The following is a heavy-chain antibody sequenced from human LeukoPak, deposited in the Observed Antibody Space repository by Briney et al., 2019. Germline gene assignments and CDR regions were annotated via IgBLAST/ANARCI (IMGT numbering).Heavy chain of an antibody. CDR3: ATRNYYESSGYPH. V-gene: IGHV4-39*01. CDR2: IYYSGST. CDR1: GGSISSSSYY. D-gene: IGHD3-22*01. J-gene: IGHJ4*02. Sequence: SETLSLTCTVSGGSISSSSYYWGWTRQPPGKGLEWIGSIYYSGSTSYNPSLKSRVTISVVTSKNKFSLKLNSVTAADTAVYYCATRNYYESSGYPHWGQGTLVTVSS.